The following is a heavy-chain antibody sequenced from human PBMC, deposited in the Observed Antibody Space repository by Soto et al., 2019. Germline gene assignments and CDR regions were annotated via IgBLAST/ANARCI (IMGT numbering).Heavy chain of an antibody. V-gene: IGHV3-23*01. CDR3: AKEGIAAAGQRVTLWGFQH. CDR1: GFTFSSYA. J-gene: IGHJ1*01. Sequence: EVQLLESGGGLVQPGGSLRLSCAASGFTFSSYAMSWVRQAPGKGLEWVSAISGSGGSTYYADSVKGRFTISRDNSKNTLYLQMNSLRAEDTAVYYCAKEGIAAAGQRVTLWGFQHWGQGTLVTVSS. CDR2: ISGSGGST. D-gene: IGHD6-13*01.